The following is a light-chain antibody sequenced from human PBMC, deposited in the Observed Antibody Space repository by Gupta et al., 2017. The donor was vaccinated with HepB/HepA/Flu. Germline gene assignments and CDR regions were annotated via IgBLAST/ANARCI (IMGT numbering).Light chain of an antibody. CDR3: QHHSNWPMSI. V-gene: IGKV3-11*01. CDR1: QSVSSY. J-gene: IGKJ2*01. CDR2: DAT. Sequence: EIVLTQSPATLSFSPGERATLSCRASQSVSSYLAWYQQKPGQAPRLLISDATNMDTGLPTRFTGTGAGKEVPLTISSREQEEFAIYYFQHHSNWPMSISGQGTKLEIK.